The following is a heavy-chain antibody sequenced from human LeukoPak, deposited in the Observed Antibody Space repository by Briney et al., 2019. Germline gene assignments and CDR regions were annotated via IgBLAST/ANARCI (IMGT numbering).Heavy chain of an antibody. CDR2: INWNGGSV. CDR3: AKGGSYYYYYMDV. CDR1: GFSFNDYA. V-gene: IGHV3-9*03. Sequence: GGSLRLSCAASGFSFNDYAMHWVRHAPGKGLEWVSGINWNGGSVGYADSVKGRFTISRDNAKNSLYLQMNSLTTEDMALYYCAKGGSYYYYYMDVWGKGTTVTVSS. D-gene: IGHD3-16*01. J-gene: IGHJ6*03.